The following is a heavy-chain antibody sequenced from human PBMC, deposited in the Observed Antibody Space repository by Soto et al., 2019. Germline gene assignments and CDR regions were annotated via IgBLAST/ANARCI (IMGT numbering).Heavy chain of an antibody. D-gene: IGHD2-15*01. CDR2: ISYDGSNK. CDR3: ARGDSGGTLGYFDY. V-gene: IGHV3-30-3*01. Sequence: QVQLVESGGGVVQAGRSLRLSCAASGFSFNSFAMHWVREAPGKGLEWVAVISYDGSNKYYEDSVKGRFTISRDNSKNTLALQMNSLRDDDTAVYYCARGDSGGTLGYFDYWGQGTLVTVSA. J-gene: IGHJ4*02. CDR1: GFSFNSFA.